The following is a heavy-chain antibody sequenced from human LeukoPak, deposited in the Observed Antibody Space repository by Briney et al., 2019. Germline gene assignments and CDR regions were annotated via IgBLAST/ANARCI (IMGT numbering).Heavy chain of an antibody. CDR2: IKQDGSEK. D-gene: IGHD3-10*01. CDR1: GFTFSSYW. J-gene: IGHJ6*03. V-gene: IGHV3-7*01. Sequence: GGSLRLSCAASGFTFSSYWMSWVRQAPGKGLEWVANIKQDGSEKYYVDSVKGRFTISRDNSKNTLYLQMNSLRAEDTAVYYCAKDLKSGYYYYYMDVWGKGTTVTISS. CDR3: AKDLKSGYYYYYMDV.